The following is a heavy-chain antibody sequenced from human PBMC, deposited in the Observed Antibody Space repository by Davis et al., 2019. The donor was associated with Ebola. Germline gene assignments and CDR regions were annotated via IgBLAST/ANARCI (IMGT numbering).Heavy chain of an antibody. D-gene: IGHD2-2*01. CDR1: GGSFSGYY. CDR3: ARDSRYCSSTSCSNWFDP. V-gene: IGHV4-34*01. J-gene: IGHJ5*02. Sequence: PSETLSLTCAVYGGSFSGYYWSWIRQPPGKGLEWIGEINHSGSTNYNPSLKSRVTISVDTSKNQFSLKLSSVTAADTAVYYCARDSRYCSSTSCSNWFDPWGQGTLVTVSS. CDR2: INHSGST.